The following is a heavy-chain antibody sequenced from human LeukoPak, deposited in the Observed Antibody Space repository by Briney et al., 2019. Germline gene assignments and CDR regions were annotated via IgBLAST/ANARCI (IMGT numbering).Heavy chain of an antibody. CDR3: AKDILGYCSSTSCYANYYYGMDV. D-gene: IGHD2-2*01. V-gene: IGHV3-30*18. Sequence: GESLKISCKGSGYTFSSYGMHWVRQAPGKGLEWVAVISYDGSNKYYADSVKGRFTISRDNSKNTLYLQMNSLRAEDTAVYYCAKDILGYCSSTSCYANYYYGMDVWGQGTTVTVSS. CDR2: ISYDGSNK. J-gene: IGHJ6*02. CDR1: GYTFSSYG.